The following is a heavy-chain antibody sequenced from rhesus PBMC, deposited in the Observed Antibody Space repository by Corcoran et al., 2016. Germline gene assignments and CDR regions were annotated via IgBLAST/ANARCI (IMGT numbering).Heavy chain of an antibody. CDR3: ARSPIVGRVRSYFDD. Sequence: QVQLQESGPGLVKPSETLSLTCAVSGGSISSNYWSWIRQPPGKGLEWIGYIYGSSGRPYYNPSLKSRVTISTDPSKNQCSLRLSSVTAADTAVYYCARSPIVGRVRSYFDDWGQGVLVTVSS. J-gene: IGHJ4*01. D-gene: IGHD5-24*01. V-gene: IGHV4-160*01. CDR2: IYGSSGRP. CDR1: GGSISSNY.